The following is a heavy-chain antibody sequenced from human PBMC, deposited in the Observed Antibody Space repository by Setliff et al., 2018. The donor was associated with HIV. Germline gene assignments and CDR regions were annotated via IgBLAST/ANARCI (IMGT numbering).Heavy chain of an antibody. D-gene: IGHD2-21*01. Sequence: GGSLRLSCAASGFTFSTHGMHWVRQAPGKGLEWVAIISYDGTSKHYADSVKGRFTISRDNSKNTLYLHTNNLRGDDTAVYYCAKGCGGAGFCYYADYWGQGTVLTVSS. J-gene: IGHJ4*02. CDR3: AKGCGGAGFCYYADY. CDR2: ISYDGTSK. V-gene: IGHV3-30*18. CDR1: GFTFSTHG.